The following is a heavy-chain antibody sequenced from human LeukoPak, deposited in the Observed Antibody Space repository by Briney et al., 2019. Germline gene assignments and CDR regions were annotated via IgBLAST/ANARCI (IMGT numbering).Heavy chain of an antibody. CDR3: ARGKVGTDFDY. CDR1: GDSIRSYY. Sequence: SETLSLTCTVSGDSIRSYYWNWVRQPPGKSLEWIGFTHYSGSTFYNPSLKSRVSTSVDTSKNQFSLRLSSVTAADTAVYYCARGKVGTDFDYWGQGTLATVSS. J-gene: IGHJ4*02. CDR2: THYSGST. V-gene: IGHV4-59*12. D-gene: IGHD1-1*01.